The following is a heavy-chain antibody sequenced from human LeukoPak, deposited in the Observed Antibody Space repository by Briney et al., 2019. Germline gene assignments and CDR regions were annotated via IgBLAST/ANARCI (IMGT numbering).Heavy chain of an antibody. CDR1: GGSFSGYY. CDR2: INHSGST. CDR3: ARHKSVAGRNFDY. J-gene: IGHJ4*02. Sequence: SETLSLTCAVYGGSFSGYYWSWIRQPPRKGLEWIGEINHSGSTNYNPSLKSRVTISVDTSKNQFSLKLSSVTAADTAVYYCARHKSVAGRNFDYWGQGTLVTVSS. V-gene: IGHV4-34*01. D-gene: IGHD6-19*01.